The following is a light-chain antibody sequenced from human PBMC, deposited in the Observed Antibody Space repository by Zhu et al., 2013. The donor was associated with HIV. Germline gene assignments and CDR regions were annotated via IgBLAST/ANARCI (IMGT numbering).Light chain of an antibody. CDR3: QQYSTSPQMYT. Sequence: EIVLTQSPGTLSLSPGERATLSCRASQSVSSSYLAWYQQKPGQAPRLLIYGASNRATGIPDRFSGSGSGTDFTLTISRLEPEDFAVYYCQQYSTSPQMYTFGQGTKLEIK. CDR2: GAS. CDR1: QSVSSSY. J-gene: IGKJ2*01. V-gene: IGKV3-20*01.